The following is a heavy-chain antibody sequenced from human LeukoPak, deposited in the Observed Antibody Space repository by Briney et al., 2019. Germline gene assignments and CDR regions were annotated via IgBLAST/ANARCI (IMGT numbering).Heavy chain of an antibody. CDR3: AREIPAAGTDSPCFDY. J-gene: IGHJ4*02. Sequence: VGALRDSSAASRVTPISYTLSSGRPTPGKGRERVSALSGSGGSTYYADSVKGRFTISRDNSKSTLYLQMNSLRAEDTAVYYCAREIPAAGTDSPCFDYWGQGTLVTVSS. CDR1: RVTPISYT. V-gene: IGHV3-23*01. D-gene: IGHD6-13*01. CDR2: LSGSGGST.